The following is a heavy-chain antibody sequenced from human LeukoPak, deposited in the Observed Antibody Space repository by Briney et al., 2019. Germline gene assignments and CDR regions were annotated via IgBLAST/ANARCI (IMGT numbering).Heavy chain of an antibody. V-gene: IGHV3-11*01. Sequence: PGGPLTPSCAASGFIFSDYYMTWIRQTLGKGLEWLSYISDSGSTINYADSVKGRLTISRDNAKKSLFLQMNSLRAEDTAVYYCASYSDSSGSIDHWGQGTLVTVSS. CDR2: ISDSGSTI. D-gene: IGHD3-22*01. CDR1: GFIFSDYY. CDR3: ASYSDSSGSIDH. J-gene: IGHJ4*02.